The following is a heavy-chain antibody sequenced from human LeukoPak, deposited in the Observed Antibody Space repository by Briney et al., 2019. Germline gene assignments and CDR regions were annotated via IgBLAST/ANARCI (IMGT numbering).Heavy chain of an antibody. CDR1: GYTFTSYD. Sequence: ASVKVSCKASGYTFTSYDINWVRQATGQGLEWMGWMNPNSGNTGYAQKFQGRVTMTRNTSMSTAYMELRSLTSEDTAVYYCARVGPYPTTWYHEYLRHWGQGTLVAVSS. V-gene: IGHV1-8*01. CDR2: MNPNSGNT. CDR3: ARVGPYPTTWYHEYLRH. J-gene: IGHJ1*01. D-gene: IGHD6-13*01.